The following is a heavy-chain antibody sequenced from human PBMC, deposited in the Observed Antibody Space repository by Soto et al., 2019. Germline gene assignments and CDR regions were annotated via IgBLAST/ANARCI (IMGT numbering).Heavy chain of an antibody. CDR3: ARVQMVRGVGYNWFDP. CDR1: GGSISSGGYY. D-gene: IGHD3-10*01. J-gene: IGHJ5*02. CDR2: IYYSGST. V-gene: IGHV4-31*03. Sequence: SETLSLTCTVSGGSISSGGYYWSWIRQHPGKGLEWIGYIYYSGSTYYNPSLKSRVTISVDTSKNQFSLKLSSVTAADTAVYYCARVQMVRGVGYNWFDPWGQGTLVTVSS.